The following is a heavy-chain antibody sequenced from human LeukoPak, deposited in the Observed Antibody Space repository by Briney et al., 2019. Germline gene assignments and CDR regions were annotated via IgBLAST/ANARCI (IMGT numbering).Heavy chain of an antibody. D-gene: IGHD3-10*01. CDR2: MNPNSGNT. Sequence: ASVKVSCKASGYTFTSYDINWVRQATGQGLEWMGRMNPNSGNTGYAQKFQGRVTMTRNTSISTAYMELSSLRSEDTAVYYCARVPLDGGTTDGITMVRGVIISPPGAFDIWGQGTMVTVSS. V-gene: IGHV1-8*01. CDR1: GYTFTSYD. CDR3: ARVPLDGGTTDGITMVRGVIISPPGAFDI. J-gene: IGHJ3*02.